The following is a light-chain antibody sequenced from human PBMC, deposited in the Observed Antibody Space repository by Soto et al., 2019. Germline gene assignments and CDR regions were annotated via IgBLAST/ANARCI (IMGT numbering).Light chain of an antibody. CDR2: VDS. J-gene: IGKJ1*01. V-gene: IGKV3-15*01. Sequence: EIVMTQSPGTLSLSPGDRATLSCWASQSLGSDLAWYQQKPGQAPSLLIFVDSARPTGIPDWISGSGSGTDLNLTISSLQSEDLAVYYCQKYNNWPWTCGQGTKVDIK. CDR1: QSLGSD. CDR3: QKYNNWPWT.